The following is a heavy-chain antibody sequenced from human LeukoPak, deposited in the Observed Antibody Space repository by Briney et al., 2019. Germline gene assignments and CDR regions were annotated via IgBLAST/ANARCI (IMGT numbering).Heavy chain of an antibody. J-gene: IGHJ4*02. CDR2: IESKSDGGTT. Sequence: PGGSLRLSCAASGFSFSDAWLSWVRQIPGKGLEWVGRIESKSDGGTTDYAAPVKGRFTISRDDSTNTLYLQMNSLKSEDTAVYYCATYGSGRKFDYWGQGILVTVSS. CDR3: ATYGSGRKFDY. D-gene: IGHD3-10*01. V-gene: IGHV3-15*04. CDR1: GFSFSDAW.